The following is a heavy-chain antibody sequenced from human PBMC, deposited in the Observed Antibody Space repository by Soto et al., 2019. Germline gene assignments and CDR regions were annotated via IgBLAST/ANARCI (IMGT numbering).Heavy chain of an antibody. CDR3: TRQHLDVPVASAIDY. CDR1: GFTFSSYG. D-gene: IGHD6-19*01. Sequence: GGSLRLSCAASGFTFSSYGMHWVRQDPGKGLEWVAVISYDGSNKYYADSVKGRFTISRDNSKNTLYLQMNSLRAEDTAVYYCTRQHLDVPVASAIDYWGQGTLVTVSS. V-gene: IGHV3-30*03. J-gene: IGHJ4*02. CDR2: ISYDGSNK.